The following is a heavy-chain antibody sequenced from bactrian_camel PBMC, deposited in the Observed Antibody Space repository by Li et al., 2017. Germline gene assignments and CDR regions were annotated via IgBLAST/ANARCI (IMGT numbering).Heavy chain of an antibody. J-gene: IGHJ6*01. CDR1: GDTASTYC. CDR2: MGSDGST. Sequence: VQLVESGGGSVQAGGSLRLTCPLSGDTASTYCMAWFRQAPGKEREGVAAMGSDGSTSYADFVKGRFTISKDNAKNTLFLQMTSLKPEDTAMYICAADIRRPYFRDRPDNFDYWGQGTQVTVS. V-gene: IGHV3S53*01. CDR3: AADIRRPYFRDRPDNFDY.